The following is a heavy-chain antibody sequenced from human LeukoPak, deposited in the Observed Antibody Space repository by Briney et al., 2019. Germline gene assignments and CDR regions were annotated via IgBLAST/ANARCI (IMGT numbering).Heavy chain of an antibody. CDR3: ARLDSSGYYSADY. V-gene: IGHV4-39*07. J-gene: IGHJ4*02. CDR1: GGSISSSSYY. D-gene: IGHD3-22*01. Sequence: SETLSLTCTVSGGSISSSSYYWGWIRQPPGKGLEWIGSIYYSGSTYYNPSLKSRVTISVDTSKNQFSLKLSSVTAADTAVYYCARLDSSGYYSADYWGQGTLVTVSS. CDR2: IYYSGST.